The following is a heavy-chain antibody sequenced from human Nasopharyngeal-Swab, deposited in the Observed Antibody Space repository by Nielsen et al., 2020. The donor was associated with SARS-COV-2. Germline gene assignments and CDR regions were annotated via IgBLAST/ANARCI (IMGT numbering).Heavy chain of an antibody. D-gene: IGHD5-12*01. V-gene: IGHV3-48*03. J-gene: IGHJ3*02. CDR1: GSGSSNYE. Sequence: GGSLRLSCAASGSGSSNYEMNWVRQVQGKGLEWISYISTITATIYYADSVKGRFTISRDNAKNSLYLQMNSLRAEDTAVYYCAREVPYSGHDDAFDIWGQGTMVTVSA. CDR2: ISTITATI. CDR3: AREVPYSGHDDAFDI.